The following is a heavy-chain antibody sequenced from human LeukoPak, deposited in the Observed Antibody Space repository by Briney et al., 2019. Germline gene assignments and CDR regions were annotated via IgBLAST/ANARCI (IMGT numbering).Heavy chain of an antibody. J-gene: IGHJ4*02. D-gene: IGHD2-15*01. CDR3: ATQGKVAATFDY. CDR2: INPSSGRT. CDR1: GYTFTSYY. V-gene: IGHV1-46*01. Sequence: ASVKVSCKASGYTFTSYYMNWVRQAPGQGLEWMGIINPSSGRTTYAQKFQGRVTMTEDTSTDTAYMELSSLRSEDTAVYYCATQGKVAATFDYWGQGTLVTVSS.